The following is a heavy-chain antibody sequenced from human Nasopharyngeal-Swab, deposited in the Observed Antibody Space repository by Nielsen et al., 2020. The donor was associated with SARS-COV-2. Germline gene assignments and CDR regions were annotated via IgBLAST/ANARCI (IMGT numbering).Heavy chain of an antibody. J-gene: IGHJ4*02. CDR3: ARLNSGSYLDY. CDR2: IYPGDSDT. V-gene: IGHV5-51*01. D-gene: IGHD1-26*01. Sequence: VRQMPGKGLEWMGIIYPGDSDTRYSPSFQGQVTISADKSISTAYLQWSSLKASDTAMYYCARLNSGSYLDYWGQGTLVTVSS.